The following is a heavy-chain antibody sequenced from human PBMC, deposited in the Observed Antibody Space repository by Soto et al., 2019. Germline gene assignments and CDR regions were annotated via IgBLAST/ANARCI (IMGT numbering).Heavy chain of an antibody. CDR1: GFTVSNNY. Sequence: GGSLRLSCAASGFTVSNNYMSWVRQGPGKGLEWVSTIYRGDSTYYADSVKGRFTISRDNSKNTLYLLMNSLRTEDTAVYYCARYYDYSGGTSRGMDVWGQGTTVTVSS. D-gene: IGHD3-22*01. CDR3: ARYYDYSGGTSRGMDV. CDR2: IYRGDST. J-gene: IGHJ6*02. V-gene: IGHV3-53*01.